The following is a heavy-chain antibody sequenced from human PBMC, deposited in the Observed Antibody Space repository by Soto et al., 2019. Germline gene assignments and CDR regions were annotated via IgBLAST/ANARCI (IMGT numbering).Heavy chain of an antibody. CDR1: GFTFTSSA. CDR3: AAGSYCCGGICYDEY. D-gene: IGHD2-15*01. V-gene: IGHV1-58*01. CDR2: IVVGSGNT. J-gene: IGHJ4*02. Sequence: QMQLVQSGPEVKKPGTSVKVSCKAFGFTFTSSAVQWVRQARGQRLEWIGWIVVGSGNTNYAQKFQERVTITRDMSTSTAYMELSSLRSEDTAVYYCAAGSYCCGGICYDEYWGQGTLVTVSS.